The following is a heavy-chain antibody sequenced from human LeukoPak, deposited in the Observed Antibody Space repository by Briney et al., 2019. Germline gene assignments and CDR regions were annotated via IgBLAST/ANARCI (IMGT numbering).Heavy chain of an antibody. J-gene: IGHJ5*02. CDR2: VNHSGST. CDR3: ARGRKVYYGSGACWFDP. CDR1: GASFSGYY. V-gene: IGHV4-34*01. D-gene: IGHD3-10*01. Sequence: SETLSLTCAVYGASFSGYYWSWIRQPPGKGLEWIGEVNHSGSTNYNPSLKSRVTISVDTPKNQFSLKLSSVTAADTAVYYCARGRKVYYGSGACWFDPWGQGTLVTVSS.